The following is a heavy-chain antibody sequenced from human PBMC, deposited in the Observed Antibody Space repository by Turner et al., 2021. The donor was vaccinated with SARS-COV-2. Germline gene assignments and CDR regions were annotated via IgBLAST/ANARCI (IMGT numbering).Heavy chain of an antibody. CDR1: AGSFSAYY. D-gene: IGHD2-15*01. CDR2: INHRGST. Sequence: QVHLQPWGAGLLKPSETLSLTCAVSAGSFSAYYWSWIRQPPGKGLQWIGEINHRGSTSYNPSLKSRVTISVDTPKSQFSLKLNSVTAADTAVYYCARVVMIASTPANFDSWGQGTLVTVSS. J-gene: IGHJ4*02. V-gene: IGHV4-34*01. CDR3: ARVVMIASTPANFDS.